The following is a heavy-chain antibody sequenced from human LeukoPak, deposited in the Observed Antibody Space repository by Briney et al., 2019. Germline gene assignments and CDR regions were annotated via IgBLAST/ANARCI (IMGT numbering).Heavy chain of an antibody. CDR1: GFTFTSSA. Sequence: SVKVSCKASGFTFTSSAVQWVRQARGQRLEWIGWIVVGSGNTNYAQKFQERVTITRDMSTSTAYMELSSLRSEDTAVYYCAAAQTVTTGSYYYCGMDVWGQGTTVTVSS. CDR3: AAAQTVTTGSYYYCGMDV. J-gene: IGHJ6*02. CDR2: IVVGSGNT. D-gene: IGHD4-17*01. V-gene: IGHV1-58*01.